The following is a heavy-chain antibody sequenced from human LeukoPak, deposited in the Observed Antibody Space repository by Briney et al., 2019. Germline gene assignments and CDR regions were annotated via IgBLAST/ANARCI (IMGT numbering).Heavy chain of an antibody. CDR3: AKAGRNTAMVTSYFDY. D-gene: IGHD5-18*01. CDR2: ISWNSGSI. CDR1: GFTFDDYA. V-gene: IGHV3-9*01. Sequence: GGSLRLSCAASGFTFDDYAMHWVRQAPGTGLEWVSGISWNSGSIGYADSVKGRFTISRDNAKNSLYLQMNSLRAEDTALYYCAKAGRNTAMVTSYFDYWGQGTLVTVSS. J-gene: IGHJ4*02.